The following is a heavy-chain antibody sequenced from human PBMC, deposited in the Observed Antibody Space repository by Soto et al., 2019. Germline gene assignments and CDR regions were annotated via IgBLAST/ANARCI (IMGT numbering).Heavy chain of an antibody. CDR1: GYTFTSYG. V-gene: IGHV1-18*01. D-gene: IGHD2-15*01. CDR2: ISAYNGNT. CDR3: ARDAPGGYPYYYYGMDV. Sequence: PGASVKVSCKASGYTFTSYGISWVRQAPGQGLEWMGWISAYNGNTNYAQKLQGRVTMTTDTSTSTAYMELRSLRSDDTAVYYCARDAPGGYPYYYYGMDVWGQGTTVTVSS. J-gene: IGHJ6*02.